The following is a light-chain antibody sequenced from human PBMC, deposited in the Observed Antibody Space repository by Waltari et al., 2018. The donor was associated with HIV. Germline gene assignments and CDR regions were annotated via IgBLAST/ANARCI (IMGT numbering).Light chain of an antibody. Sequence: EIVLTQSPGTLSSSPGERATVSCRASQSVRSSNLAWYQQKPGQAPRLLIYDASTRATGIPDRFSGSGSGTDFTLTISRLEPEDFAVYYCQQYGSSPRTFGQGTKVEIK. CDR3: QQYGSSPRT. J-gene: IGKJ1*01. CDR1: QSVRSSN. V-gene: IGKV3-20*01. CDR2: DAS.